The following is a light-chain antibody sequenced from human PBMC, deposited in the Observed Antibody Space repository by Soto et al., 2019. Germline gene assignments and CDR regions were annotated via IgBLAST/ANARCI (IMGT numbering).Light chain of an antibody. CDR2: AAS. CDR1: QDISNY. Sequence: DIQMTQSPSSLSASVGDRVTITCRASQDISNYLAWYQQKPGKGPYLLIYAASTLQSGVPSRFSGGGSGTDFTLTITSLQPEDIATYYCQKYDIAPWTFGQGTTVEIK. CDR3: QKYDIAPWT. J-gene: IGKJ1*01. V-gene: IGKV1-27*01.